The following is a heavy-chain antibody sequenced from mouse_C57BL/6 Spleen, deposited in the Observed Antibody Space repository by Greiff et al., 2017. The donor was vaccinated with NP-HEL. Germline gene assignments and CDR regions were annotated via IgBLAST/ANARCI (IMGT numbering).Heavy chain of an antibody. CDR1: GYTFTSYW. J-gene: IGHJ2*01. D-gene: IGHD1-1*01. V-gene: IGHV1-50*01. Sequence: QVQLKQPGAELVKPGASVKLSCKASGYTFTSYWMQWVKQRPGQGLEWIGEIDPSDSYTNYNQKFKGKATLTVDTSSSTAYMQLSSLTSEDSAVYYCASGITTGFDYWGQGTTLTVSS. CDR3: ASGITTGFDY. CDR2: IDPSDSYT.